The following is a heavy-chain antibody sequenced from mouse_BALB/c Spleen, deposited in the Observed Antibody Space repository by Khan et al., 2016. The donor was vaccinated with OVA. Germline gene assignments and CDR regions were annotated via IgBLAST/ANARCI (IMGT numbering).Heavy chain of an antibody. CDR1: DYSITSDYA. Sequence: EVQLQESGPGLVKPSQSLSLTCTVADYSITSDYAWNWIRQFPGNKLEWMGYISYSGSTGYNPSLKIRISITRDTSQHQFFLQLNSVTTEDTATYYCASELGRYYAMDYWGQGTSVTVSS. D-gene: IGHD4-1*01. CDR2: ISYSGST. J-gene: IGHJ4*01. V-gene: IGHV3-2*02. CDR3: ASELGRYYAMDY.